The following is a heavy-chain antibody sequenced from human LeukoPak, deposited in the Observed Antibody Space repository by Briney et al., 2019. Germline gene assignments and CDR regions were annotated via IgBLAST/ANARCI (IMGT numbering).Heavy chain of an antibody. V-gene: IGHV5-51*01. CDR1: GYIFTTSW. CDR2: IYPSDSDT. J-gene: IGHJ4*02. D-gene: IGHD5-18*01. Sequence: GESLKISCKGSGYIFTTSWIGWVRQMPGKGLEWMGIIYPSDSDTRYSPSFQGQVTISADKSINTAYLQWSSLKASDTAMYYCARVGGYSYGSYFDYWGQGTLVTVSS. CDR3: ARVGGYSYGSYFDY.